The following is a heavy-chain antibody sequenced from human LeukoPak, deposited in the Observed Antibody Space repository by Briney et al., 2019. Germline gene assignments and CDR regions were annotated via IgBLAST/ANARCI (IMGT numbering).Heavy chain of an antibody. V-gene: IGHV1-2*02. Sequence: ASVKVSCKASGYTFTGYYMHWVRQAPGQGLEWMGWINPNSGGTNYAQKLQGRVTLTRDTSISTAYMELSSLRSEDTAVYYCANLFDFLSGPPGWGQGTLVTVSS. CDR1: GYTFTGYY. D-gene: IGHD3-3*01. CDR3: ANLFDFLSGPPG. J-gene: IGHJ4*02. CDR2: INPNSGGT.